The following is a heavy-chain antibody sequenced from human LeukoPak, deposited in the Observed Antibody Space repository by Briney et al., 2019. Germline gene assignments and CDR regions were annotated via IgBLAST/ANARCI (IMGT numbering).Heavy chain of an antibody. D-gene: IGHD6-13*01. Sequence: ASVKVSCKTSGYTFTDSYIHWVRQAPGQGLEWMGRINPNSGDPNYPQKFQGRVTMTRDTSISTAYMEMSSLTSDDTAVYYCARSIAAAGFYYYYYYMDVWGKGTTVTISS. V-gene: IGHV1-2*06. J-gene: IGHJ6*03. CDR3: ARSIAAAGFYYYYYYMDV. CDR2: INPNSGDP. CDR1: GYTFTDSY.